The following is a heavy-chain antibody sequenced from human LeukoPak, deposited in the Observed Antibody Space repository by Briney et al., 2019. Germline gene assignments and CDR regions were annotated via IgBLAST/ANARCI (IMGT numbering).Heavy chain of an antibody. CDR1: GFTFSSYG. CDR3: ARGRRSGGITLIRGAKDRGWFDP. CDR2: IRPDGDNK. D-gene: IGHD3-10*01. V-gene: IGHV3-30*02. Sequence: VGPLRLFCAACGFTFSSYGVHWLREAPEKGLEWGAFIRPDGDNKYYADSEKRRFIISRDNSKNTLYLQINSLSAEATAVYYSARGRRSGGITLIRGAKDRGWFDPGGQGTLVTVS. J-gene: IGHJ5*02.